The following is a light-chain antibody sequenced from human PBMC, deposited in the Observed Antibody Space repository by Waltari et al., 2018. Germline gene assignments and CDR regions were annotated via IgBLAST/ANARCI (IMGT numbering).Light chain of an antibody. V-gene: IGLV3-19*01. J-gene: IGLJ3*02. CDR3: NSRDSSGNHPNWV. Sequence: SSELTQDPAVSVALGQTVGITCQGDSLRSYYASWYQQKPGQAPVLVIYGKNNRPSGIPDRFSGSSSGNTASLTITGAQAEDEADYYCNSRDSSGNHPNWVFGGGTKLTVL. CDR1: SLRSYY. CDR2: GKN.